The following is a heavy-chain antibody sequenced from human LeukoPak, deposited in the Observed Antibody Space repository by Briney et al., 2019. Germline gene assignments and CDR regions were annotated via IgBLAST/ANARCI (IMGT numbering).Heavy chain of an antibody. J-gene: IGHJ4*02. CDR2: ISSSGSTI. Sequence: GGSLRLSCAASGFTFSSYAMSWVRQAPGKGLEWVSAISSSGSTIYYADSVKGRFTISRDNAKNSLYLQMNSLRAEDTAVYYCAKDLYYYDSSGSPPGLFDYWGQGTLVTVSS. CDR3: AKDLYYYDSSGSPPGLFDY. CDR1: GFTFSSYA. V-gene: IGHV3-48*04. D-gene: IGHD3-22*01.